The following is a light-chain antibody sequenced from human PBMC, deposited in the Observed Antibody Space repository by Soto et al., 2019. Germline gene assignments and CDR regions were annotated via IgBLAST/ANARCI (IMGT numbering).Light chain of an antibody. J-gene: IGKJ5*01. Sequence: EIVLTQSPATLSLSPGERATLSCRASQSVSSSFLAWYQHKVGQAPRLLIYGASSRATGIPDRFSGSGSGTDFTLTISRLEPEDFAVYYCQQYGSSPRTFGQGTRREIK. CDR1: QSVSSSF. CDR2: GAS. CDR3: QQYGSSPRT. V-gene: IGKV3-20*01.